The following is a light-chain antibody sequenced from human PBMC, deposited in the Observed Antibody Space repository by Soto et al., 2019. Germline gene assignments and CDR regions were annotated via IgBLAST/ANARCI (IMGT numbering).Light chain of an antibody. CDR2: GAS. CDR1: QSVSSN. J-gene: IGKJ2*01. V-gene: IGKV3-15*01. CDR3: QQYDNWPQT. Sequence: EIVMTQSPATLSVSPGERATLSCRASQSVSSNLAWYQQKPRQAPRLLIYGASTRATGIPARFSGSVSGTEFTLTISSLQSEDFAVYYCQQYDNWPQTFGQGTKLEIK.